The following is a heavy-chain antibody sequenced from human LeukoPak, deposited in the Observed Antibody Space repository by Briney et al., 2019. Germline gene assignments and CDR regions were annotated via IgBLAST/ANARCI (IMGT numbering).Heavy chain of an antibody. V-gene: IGHV1-2*02. CDR1: GYTFTGYY. CDR3: ARGLDFWSGYSRVGAY. D-gene: IGHD3-3*01. CDR2: INPNSGGT. J-gene: IGHJ4*02. Sequence: GASVKVSCKASGYTFTGYYMHWVRQAPGQGLDWMGWINPNSGGTNYAQKFQGRVTMTRDTSISTAYMELSRLRSDDTAVYYCARGLDFWSGYSRVGAYWGQGTLVTVSS.